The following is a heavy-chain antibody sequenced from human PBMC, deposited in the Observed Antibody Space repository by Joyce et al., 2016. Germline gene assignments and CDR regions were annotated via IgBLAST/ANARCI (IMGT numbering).Heavy chain of an antibody. CDR2: IIPVFHTP. Sequence: QVQLVQSGAEVKKHGSSVKVSCKASGGTFNKYEITWVQQAPGQGLEWMRGIIPVFHTPNYPQNFQGRLTITADKATNTAYMDVRSLRSEDTAVYYCARVPSRRIAPAWGTTDTFDIWGQGTVVTVSS. J-gene: IGHJ3*02. CDR3: ARVPSRRIAPAWGTTDTFDI. CDR1: GGTFNKYE. V-gene: IGHV1-69*06. D-gene: IGHD1-14*01.